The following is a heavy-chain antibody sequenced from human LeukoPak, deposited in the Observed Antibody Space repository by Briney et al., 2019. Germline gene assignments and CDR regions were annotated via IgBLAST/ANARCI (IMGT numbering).Heavy chain of an antibody. V-gene: IGHV3-23*01. Sequence: PGGSLRLSCAASGFTFSSYAMSWVRQAPGKGLEWVSAISGSGGSTYYGDSVKGRFTISRDNSKNTLYLQMNRLRAEDTAVYYRAKGAGNNIVVVTATRIDYWGQGTLVTVSS. CDR3: AKGAGNNIVVVTATRIDY. CDR1: GFTFSSYA. D-gene: IGHD2-15*01. J-gene: IGHJ4*02. CDR2: ISGSGGST.